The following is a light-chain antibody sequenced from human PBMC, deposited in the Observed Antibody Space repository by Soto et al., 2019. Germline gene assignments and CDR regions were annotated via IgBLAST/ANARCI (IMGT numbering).Light chain of an antibody. Sequence: EIVMTQSPATLSVSPGERATLSCGASQSVSSNVAWYQQKPGQAPRLLAYGALTRATGIPARFSVSGSGTDFTLTISSLQSEDFAVYYCQQYHDWPLTFGPGTKVELK. CDR2: GAL. CDR1: QSVSSN. J-gene: IGKJ3*01. CDR3: QQYHDWPLT. V-gene: IGKV3-15*01.